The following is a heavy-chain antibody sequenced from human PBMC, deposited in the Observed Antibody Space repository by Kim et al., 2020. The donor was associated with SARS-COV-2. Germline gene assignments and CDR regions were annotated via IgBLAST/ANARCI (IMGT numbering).Heavy chain of an antibody. D-gene: IGHD3-10*01. CDR2: INAGNGNT. J-gene: IGHJ5*02. Sequence: ASVKVSCKASGYTFTSYAMHWVRQAPGQRLEWMGWINAGNGNTKYSQKFQGRVTITRDTSASTAYMELSSLRSEDTAVYYCARDPVLLWFGELFGWFDPWGQGTLVTVSS. CDR1: GYTFTSYA. V-gene: IGHV1-3*01. CDR3: ARDPVLLWFGELFGWFDP.